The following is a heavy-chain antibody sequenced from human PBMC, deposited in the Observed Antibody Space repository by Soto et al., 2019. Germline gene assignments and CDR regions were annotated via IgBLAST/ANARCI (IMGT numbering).Heavy chain of an antibody. Sequence: GGSLRLSCAASGFAFSSQNMHWVRQAPGKGPEWVGVISYDGSKKYFADSVKGRFTISRDNSQNMLYLQVSSLRAEDTAIYYCARLWYEGNPDEHWGQGTRVTVSS. V-gene: IGHV3-30-3*01. J-gene: IGHJ4*02. CDR1: GFAFSSQN. CDR2: ISYDGSKK. CDR3: ARLWYEGNPDEH. D-gene: IGHD6-13*01.